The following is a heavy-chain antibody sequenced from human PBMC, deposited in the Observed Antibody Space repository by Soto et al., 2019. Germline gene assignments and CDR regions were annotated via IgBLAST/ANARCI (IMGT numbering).Heavy chain of an antibody. V-gene: IGHV1-8*01. J-gene: IGHJ4*02. CDR2: MNPNSGNT. CDR3: ARGGYYYDSSAYYRPFDY. CDR1: GYTLTSYD. D-gene: IGHD3-22*01. Sequence: GASVKVSCKASGYTLTSYDINWVRQATGQGLEWMGWMNPNSGNTGYAQKFQGRVTMTRSTSISTAYMELSSLRSEDTAVYYCARGGYYYDSSAYYRPFDYWGQGTLVTVS.